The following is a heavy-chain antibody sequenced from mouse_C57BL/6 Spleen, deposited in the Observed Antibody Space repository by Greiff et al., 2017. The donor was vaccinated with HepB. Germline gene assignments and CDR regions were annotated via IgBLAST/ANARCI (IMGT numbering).Heavy chain of an antibody. Sequence: EVKLMESGGGLVKPGGSLKLSCAASGFTFSSYAMSWVRQTPEKRLEWVATISDGGSYTYYPDNVKGRFTISRDNAKNNLYLQMSHLKSEDTAMYYCARDGSNGAWFAYWGQGTLVTVSA. CDR1: GFTFSSYA. CDR3: ARDGSNGAWFAY. V-gene: IGHV5-4*01. CDR2: ISDGGSYT. J-gene: IGHJ3*01.